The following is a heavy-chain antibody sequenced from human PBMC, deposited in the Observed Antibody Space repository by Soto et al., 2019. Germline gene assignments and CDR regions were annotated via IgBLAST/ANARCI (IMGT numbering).Heavy chain of an antibody. D-gene: IGHD5-12*01. CDR1: GGSISSYY. J-gene: IGHJ4*02. Sequence: SETLSLTCTVSGGSISSYYWSWIRQPAGKGLEWIGRIYTSGSTNYNPSLKSRVTMSVDTSKNQFSLKLSSVTAADTAMYYCARGPGDGYHPDFDYWGQGTLVTVSS. CDR3: ARGPGDGYHPDFDY. V-gene: IGHV4-4*07. CDR2: IYTSGST.